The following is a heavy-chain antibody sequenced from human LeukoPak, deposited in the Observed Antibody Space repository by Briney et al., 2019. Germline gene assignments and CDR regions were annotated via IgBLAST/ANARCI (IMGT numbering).Heavy chain of an antibody. CDR1: GFTFSSYW. V-gene: IGHV3-74*01. J-gene: IGHJ4*02. D-gene: IGHD1-26*01. Sequence: PGGSLRLSCAASGFTFSSYWMHWVRQAPGKGLVWASRIDTAGSFTSYADSVRGRFTISRDNAKNTLYLQMSSLRAEDTAVYYCIRGTVGAPGNDYWGQGTLVTVSS. CDR2: IDTAGSFT. CDR3: IRGTVGAPGNDY.